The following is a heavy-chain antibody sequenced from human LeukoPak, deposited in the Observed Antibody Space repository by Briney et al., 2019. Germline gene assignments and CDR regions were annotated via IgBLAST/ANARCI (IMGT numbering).Heavy chain of an antibody. CDR2: IKQDGSEK. CDR1: GFTFSSYW. V-gene: IGHV3-7*01. D-gene: IGHD4-17*01. CDR3: ARIKRHGDSLDY. J-gene: IGHJ4*02. Sequence: GGSLRLSCAASGFTFSSYWMSWVRQAPGKGLEWVANIKQDGSEKYYVDSVKGRFTISRDNAKDSLYPQMNSLRAEDTAVYYCARIKRHGDSLDYWGQGTQVTVSS.